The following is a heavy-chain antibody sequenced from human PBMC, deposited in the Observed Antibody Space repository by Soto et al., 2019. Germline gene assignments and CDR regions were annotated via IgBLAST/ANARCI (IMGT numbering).Heavy chain of an antibody. CDR1: GGSISSGGYY. J-gene: IGHJ4*02. CDR3: ARGVTMVRGVGLFYVDY. Sequence: QVQLQESGPGLVKPSQTLSLTCTVSGGSISSGGYYWSWIRQHPGKGLEWIGYMYYSGSTYYNPSLKTRITISVATAKKKVSLKLSSVTAADTAVYYCARGVTMVRGVGLFYVDYWGQGTLVTVSS. D-gene: IGHD3-10*01. CDR2: MYYSGST. V-gene: IGHV4-31*03.